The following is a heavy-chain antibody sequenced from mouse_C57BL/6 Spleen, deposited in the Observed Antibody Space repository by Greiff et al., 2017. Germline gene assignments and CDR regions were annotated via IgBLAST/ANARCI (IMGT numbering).Heavy chain of an antibody. J-gene: IGHJ3*01. Sequence: VQLQESGAELARPGASVKLSCKASGYTFTSYGISWVKQRTGQGLEWIGEIYPRSGNTYYNEKFKGKATLTADKSSSTAYMELRSLTSEDSAVYFCARKEENWFAYWGQGTLVTVSA. V-gene: IGHV1-81*01. CDR1: GYTFTSYG. CDR3: ARKEENWFAY. CDR2: IYPRSGNT.